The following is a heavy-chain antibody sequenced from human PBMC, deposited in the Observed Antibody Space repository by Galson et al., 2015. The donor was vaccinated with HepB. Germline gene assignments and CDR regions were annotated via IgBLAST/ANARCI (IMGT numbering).Heavy chain of an antibody. J-gene: IGHJ6*02. D-gene: IGHD2-2*01. Sequence: SLRLSCAASGFTFSSYTMHWVRQAPGKGLEWVAVISYDRSNKYYADSVKGRFTISRDNSKNTLFLQMNSLRAEDTAVYYCARDLGCSGSSCYFGSYYYGMDVWGQGTTVTVSS. V-gene: IGHV3-30-3*01. CDR1: GFTFSSYT. CDR2: ISYDRSNK. CDR3: ARDLGCSGSSCYFGSYYYGMDV.